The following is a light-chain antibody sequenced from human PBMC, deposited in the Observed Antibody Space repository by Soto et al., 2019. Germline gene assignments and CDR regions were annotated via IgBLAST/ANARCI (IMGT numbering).Light chain of an antibody. CDR3: QQYNGWPIT. CDR2: GAS. V-gene: IGKV3-15*01. Sequence: EIVMTQSPVTLSVSPGERVTLSCRASQSVGNNLAWHQQKPGQAPRLLIYGASTRATGFPARFSGSGSGTEFTLTISSLQSEDFAVYYCQQYNGWPITFGQGTRLEIK. J-gene: IGKJ5*01. CDR1: QSVGNN.